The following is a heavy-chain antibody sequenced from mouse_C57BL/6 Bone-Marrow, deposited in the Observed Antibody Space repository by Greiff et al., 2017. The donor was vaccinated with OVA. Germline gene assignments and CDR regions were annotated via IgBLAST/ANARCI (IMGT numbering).Heavy chain of an antibody. D-gene: IGHD2-1*01. V-gene: IGHV1-82*01. J-gene: IGHJ2*01. Sequence: VQLQQSGPELVKPGASVKISCKASGYAFSSSWMNWVKQRPGKGLEWIGRIYPGDGDTNYNGKFKGKATLTADKSSSTAYMQLSSLTSEDSAVYFCARRGDYYGNCNYFDYWGQGTTLTVSS. CDR2: IYPGDGDT. CDR1: GYAFSSSW. CDR3: ARRGDYYGNCNYFDY.